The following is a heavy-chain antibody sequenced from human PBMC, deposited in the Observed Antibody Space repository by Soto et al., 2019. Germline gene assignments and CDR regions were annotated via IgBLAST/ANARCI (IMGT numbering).Heavy chain of an antibody. CDR3: ARDSNPFGVVIRSPEKKKYGMDV. J-gene: IGHJ6*02. CDR1: NYPFTSYG. CDR2: ISAYNNNA. D-gene: IGHD3-3*01. Sequence: WASVKVSCTASNYPFTSYGFAWVRQAPGHGLQWLGRISAYNNNADYAQEFQGRITMTTDTSTRTAVMELSSLTSDDTGVYYCARDSNPFGVVIRSPEKKKYGMDVWGQGTTVTVSS. V-gene: IGHV1-18*01.